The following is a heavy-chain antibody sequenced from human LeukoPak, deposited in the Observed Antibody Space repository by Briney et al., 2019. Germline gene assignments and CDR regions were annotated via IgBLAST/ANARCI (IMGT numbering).Heavy chain of an antibody. CDR3: AREGGAGSYKDY. Sequence: SETLSLTCTVSGGSISSNYWSWIRQPAGKVLEWIGRIYSSGSTNYNPSLKSRVTMSVDTSKNRFSLKLSSVTAADTAVYYCAREGGAGSYKDYWGQGTLVTVSS. D-gene: IGHD1-26*01. V-gene: IGHV4-4*07. CDR2: IYSSGST. CDR1: GGSISSNY. J-gene: IGHJ4*02.